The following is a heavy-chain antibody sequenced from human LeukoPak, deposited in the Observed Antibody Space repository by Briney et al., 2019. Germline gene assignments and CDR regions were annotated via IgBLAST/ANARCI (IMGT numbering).Heavy chain of an antibody. Sequence: GGSLRLSCAASGFTFSSYAMSWVRQAPGKGLEWVSVIYSGGSTYYADSVKGRFTISRDNSKNTLYLQMNSLRAEDTAVYYCARGLSSSWSDYWGQGTLVTVSS. J-gene: IGHJ4*02. CDR1: GFTFSSYA. CDR2: IYSGGST. D-gene: IGHD6-13*01. V-gene: IGHV3-53*01. CDR3: ARGLSSSWSDY.